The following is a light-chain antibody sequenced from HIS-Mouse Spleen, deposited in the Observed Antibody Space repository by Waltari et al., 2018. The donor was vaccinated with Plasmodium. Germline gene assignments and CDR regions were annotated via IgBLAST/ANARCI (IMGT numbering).Light chain of an antibody. J-gene: IGLJ2*01. V-gene: IGLV3-9*01. CDR2: RDS. CDR3: QVWDSSTVV. Sequence: SYELTQPLSVSVALGQTARITCGGTNIGSKHVHWYQQKPGQAPGLVIYRDSNRPSGIPERFSGSNSGNTATLTISRAQAGDEADYYCQVWDSSTVVFGGGTKLTVL. CDR1: NIGSKH.